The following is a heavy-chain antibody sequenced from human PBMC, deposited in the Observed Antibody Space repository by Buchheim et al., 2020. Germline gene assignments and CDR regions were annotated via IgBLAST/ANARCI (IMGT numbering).Heavy chain of an antibody. CDR1: GDPITSGPYS. Sequence: QLQLQESDSGLVKPSQTLSLTCAVSGDPITSGPYSWSWVRQRPGKGLEWIGYTYHSGSPNYNPSLKSRVIISGDKSKNQFSLNLRSMTAADTAVYYCARGYRFAYYFDYWGQGTL. CDR2: TYHSGSP. D-gene: IGHD3-16*01. J-gene: IGHJ4*02. CDR3: ARGYRFAYYFDY. V-gene: IGHV4-30-2*01.